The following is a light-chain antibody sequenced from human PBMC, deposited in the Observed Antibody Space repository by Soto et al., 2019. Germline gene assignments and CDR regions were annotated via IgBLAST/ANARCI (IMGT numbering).Light chain of an antibody. CDR2: DAS. Sequence: DIQMTQSPSTLSASVGDRVTITCRASQSISSWLAWYQQKPGKAPKLLIYDASSLESGVPSRFSGSGSGTEFTLPICSLQPDDFATYYCQQYNSYSPWTFGKGTKVEIK. V-gene: IGKV1-5*01. CDR1: QSISSW. CDR3: QQYNSYSPWT. J-gene: IGKJ1*01.